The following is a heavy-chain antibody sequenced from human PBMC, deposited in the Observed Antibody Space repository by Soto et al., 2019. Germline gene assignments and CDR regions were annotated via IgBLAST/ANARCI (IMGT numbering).Heavy chain of an antibody. D-gene: IGHD2-15*01. V-gene: IGHV3-30*18. CDR2: ISYDGSNK. Sequence: GGSLRLSCAASGFTFSSYGMHWVRQAPGKGLEWVAVISYDGSNKYYADSVKGRFTISRDNSKNTLYLQMNSLRAEDTAVYYCAKVREIVVVVAATPLDVWGKGTTVTVSS. J-gene: IGHJ6*04. CDR3: AKVREIVVVVAATPLDV. CDR1: GFTFSSYG.